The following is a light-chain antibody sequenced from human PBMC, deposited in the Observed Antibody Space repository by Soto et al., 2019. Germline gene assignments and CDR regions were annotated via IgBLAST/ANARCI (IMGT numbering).Light chain of an antibody. CDR1: QTVRNNY. CDR2: DAS. V-gene: IGKV3D-20*02. CDR3: QQYNSWVT. Sequence: EFVLTQSPGTLSLSPGERATLSCRASQTVRNNYLAWYQQKPGQAPRLLIYDASSRASGIPPRFRGSGSGTNFTLNIKYLRSEDTAVYYCQQYNSWVTFGGGTRVEI. J-gene: IGKJ4*01.